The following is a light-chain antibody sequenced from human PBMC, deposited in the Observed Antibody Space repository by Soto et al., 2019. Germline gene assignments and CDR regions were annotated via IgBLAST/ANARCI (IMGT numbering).Light chain of an antibody. CDR1: HSVSSY. Sequence: EIVLTQSPATLSLSPGERATLSCRASHSVSSYLACYQQKPGQAPRLLIYDASNRATGIPARFSGSGSGTDFTLPISSLEPEDFAVYYCQQRSNWPPWTFGQGTKVEIK. J-gene: IGKJ1*01. CDR2: DAS. V-gene: IGKV3-11*01. CDR3: QQRSNWPPWT.